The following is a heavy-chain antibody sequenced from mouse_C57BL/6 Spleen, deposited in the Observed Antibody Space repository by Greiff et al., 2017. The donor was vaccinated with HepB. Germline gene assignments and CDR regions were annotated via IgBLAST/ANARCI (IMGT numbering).Heavy chain of an antibody. CDR1: GYTFTDYN. CDR2: INPNSDGT. CDR3: ASEGEGSLHWYFDV. J-gene: IGHJ1*03. V-gene: IGHV1-18*01. D-gene: IGHD6-2*01. Sequence: VQLQQSGHELVKPGASVKIPCEASGYTFTDYNMDWVRQSHGKSLEWIGDINPNSDGTIYNEKFKGKATLTVDKAYSTAYMELRSLTSEDTAVYLCASEGEGSLHWYFDVWGTGTTVTVSS.